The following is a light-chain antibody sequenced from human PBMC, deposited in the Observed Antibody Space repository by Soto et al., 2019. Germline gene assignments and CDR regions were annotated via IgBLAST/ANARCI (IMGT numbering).Light chain of an antibody. J-gene: IGKJ1*01. CDR3: QQYNTRPQT. CDR1: QSVFTS. V-gene: IGKV3-11*01. CDR2: DTS. Sequence: EIVLTQSPATLSLSPGERATLPCRASQSVFTSLAWFQQKPGQAPKLLISDTSNRATGIPARFSGSGSGTDFTLTISRLEPEDFTVYFCQQYNTRPQTFGQGTKVDIK.